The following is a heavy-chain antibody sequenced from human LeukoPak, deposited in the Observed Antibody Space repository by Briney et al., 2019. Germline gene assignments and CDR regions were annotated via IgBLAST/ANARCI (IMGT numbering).Heavy chain of an antibody. J-gene: IGHJ6*02. CDR3: AKTYHDYGDYYGMDV. Sequence: ASMKVSCKVSGHTLTELSMHWVRQAPGKGLEWMGGFDPEDGETIYAQKFQGRVTMTEDTSTGTAYMELSSLRSEDTAVYYCAKTYHDYGDYYGMDVWGQGTTVTVSS. D-gene: IGHD4-17*01. CDR1: GHTLTELS. CDR2: FDPEDGET. V-gene: IGHV1-24*01.